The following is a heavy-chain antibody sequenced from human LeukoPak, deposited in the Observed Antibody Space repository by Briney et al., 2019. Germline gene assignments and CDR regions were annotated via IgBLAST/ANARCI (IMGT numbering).Heavy chain of an antibody. CDR3: ARAINLPYSSGWYVGFRY. D-gene: IGHD6-19*01. CDR2: INHSGST. J-gene: IGHJ3*01. CDR1: GGYFSGYY. Sequence: SETLSLTCAVYGGYFSGYYWSWIRQPPGKGLEWIVEINHSGSTNYNPSLKSRVTISVDTSKNQFSLKLSSVTAADTAVYYCARAINLPYSSGWYVGFRYWGQGTMVTVSS. V-gene: IGHV4-34*01.